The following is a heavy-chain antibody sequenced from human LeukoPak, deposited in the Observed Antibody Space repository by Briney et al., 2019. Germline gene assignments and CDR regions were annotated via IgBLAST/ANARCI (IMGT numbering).Heavy chain of an antibody. CDR1: GSSISSYY. V-gene: IGHV4-4*07. Sequence: ASETLSLTCTVSGSSISSYYWSWIRQPAGKGLEWIGRIYTSGSTNYNPSLKSRVTMSVDTSKSQFSLKLSSVTAADTAVYYCARIGSRYSSGRPNYFFDYWGQGTLVTVSS. CDR3: ARIGSRYSSGRPNYFFDY. D-gene: IGHD6-19*01. J-gene: IGHJ4*02. CDR2: IYTSGST.